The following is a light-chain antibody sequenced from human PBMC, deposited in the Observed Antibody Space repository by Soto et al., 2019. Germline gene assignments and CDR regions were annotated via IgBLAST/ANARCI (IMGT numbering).Light chain of an antibody. CDR2: KAS. CDR3: QHYNSYSEA. Sequence: EIQMNQSHSTLSGSVGDRFTITFLASQTISSWLAWYQQKPGKAPKLLIYKASTLKSGVPSRFSGSGSGTEFTLTISSLQPDDFATYYCQHYNSYSEAFGQGTNVAI. V-gene: IGKV1-5*03. J-gene: IGKJ1*01. CDR1: QTISSW.